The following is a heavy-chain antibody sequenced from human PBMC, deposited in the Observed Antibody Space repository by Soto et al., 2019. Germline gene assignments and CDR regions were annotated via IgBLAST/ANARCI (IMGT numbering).Heavy chain of an antibody. V-gene: IGHV3-15*01. CDR1: GFTFNNAW. CDR3: ITASLVVGPV. D-gene: IGHD2-15*01. J-gene: IGHJ3*01. CDR2: IKSKTDDGTI. Sequence: EVQLVESGGGLVKPGGSLRLSCAASGFTFNNAWMSWVRQAPGKGLEWVGRIKSKTDDGTIDYAAPVKGRFTISREDSKNTLYLQMTSLKTEDTAVYYCITASLVVGPVWGQGTMVTVSS.